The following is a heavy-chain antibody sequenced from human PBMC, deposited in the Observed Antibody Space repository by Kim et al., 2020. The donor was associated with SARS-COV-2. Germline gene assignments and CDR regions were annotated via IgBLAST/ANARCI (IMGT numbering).Heavy chain of an antibody. CDR1: GFTFSSYG. V-gene: IGHV3-33*06. J-gene: IGHJ4*02. CDR2: VRHDGRKK. CDR3: AKYRKGESSTFDC. Sequence: GGSLRLSCAASGFTFSSYGMSWVRQAPGKGLEWVADVRHDGRKKYYADSVKGRFTISRDNAKNTLYLQMNSLRAEDTAVYYCAKYRKGESSTFDCWGQGTLVTVSS. D-gene: IGHD3-10*01.